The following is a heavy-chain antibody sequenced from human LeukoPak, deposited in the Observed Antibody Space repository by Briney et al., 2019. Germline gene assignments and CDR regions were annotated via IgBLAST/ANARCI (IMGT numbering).Heavy chain of an antibody. V-gene: IGHV1-69*06. D-gene: IGHD1-1*01. CDR2: IIPIFGTA. CDR3: ATSFLVQIYYMDV. Sequence: SVRVSCKASGGTFSSYAISWVRQAPGQGLEWMGGIIPIFGTANYAQKFQGRVTITADKSTSTAYMELSSLRSEDTAVYYCATSFLVQIYYMDVWGKGTTVTVSS. J-gene: IGHJ6*03. CDR1: GGTFSSYA.